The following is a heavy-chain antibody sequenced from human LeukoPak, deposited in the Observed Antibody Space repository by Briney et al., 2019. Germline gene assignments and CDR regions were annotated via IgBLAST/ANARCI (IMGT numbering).Heavy chain of an antibody. CDR2: IYYSGST. J-gene: IGHJ4*02. Sequence: SETLSPTCTVSGGSISSSSYYWGWIRQPPGKGLEWIGSIYYSGSTYYNPSLKSRVTISVDTSKNQFSLKLSSVTAADTAVYYCARAYSRSPSLWDYWGQGTLVTVSS. CDR1: GGSISSSSYY. CDR3: ARAYSRSPSLWDY. D-gene: IGHD1-26*01. V-gene: IGHV4-39*01.